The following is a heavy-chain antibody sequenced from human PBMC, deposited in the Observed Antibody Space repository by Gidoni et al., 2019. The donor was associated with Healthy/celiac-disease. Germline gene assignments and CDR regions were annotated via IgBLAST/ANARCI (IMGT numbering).Heavy chain of an antibody. CDR3: ARRGIAARTFDY. CDR2: IYYRGST. D-gene: IGHD6-6*01. J-gene: IGHJ4*02. V-gene: IGHV4-39*01. CDR1: VPSLSSSSYY. Sequence: QLQLQQSGPGLVKPSDTLSLTCTVPVPSLSSSSYYWGWIRPPPGKGLEWIGSIYYRGSTYYNPSLKSRVTISVDMSKNQFSLKLSSVTAADTAVYYCARRGIAARTFDYWGQGTLVTVSS.